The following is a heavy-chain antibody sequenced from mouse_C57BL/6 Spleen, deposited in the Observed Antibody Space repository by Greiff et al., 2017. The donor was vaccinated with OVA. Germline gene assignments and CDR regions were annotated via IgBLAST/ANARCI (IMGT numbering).Heavy chain of an antibody. V-gene: IGHV3-6*01. CDR2: ISYDGSN. CDR3: ARDGGYDYDWYFDV. D-gene: IGHD2-4*01. CDR1: GYSITSGYY. J-gene: IGHJ1*03. Sequence: ESGPGLVKPSQSLSLTCSVTGYSITSGYYWNWIRQFPGNKLEWMGYISYDGSNNYNPSLKNRISITRDTSKNQFFLKLNSVTTEDTATYYCARDGGYDYDWYFDVWGTGTTVTVSS.